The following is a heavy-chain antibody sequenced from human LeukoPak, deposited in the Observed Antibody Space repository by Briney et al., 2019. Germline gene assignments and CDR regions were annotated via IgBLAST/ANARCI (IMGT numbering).Heavy chain of an antibody. Sequence: ASVKVSCKASGGTFSSYAISWVRQAPGQGLEWMGGIIPIFGTANYAQKFQGRVTITADESTSTAYMELSSLRSEDTAVYYCASYDSSRMGFDPWGQGTLVTVSS. CDR1: GGTFSSYA. V-gene: IGHV1-69*13. CDR2: IIPIFGTA. D-gene: IGHD3-22*01. J-gene: IGHJ5*02. CDR3: ASYDSSRMGFDP.